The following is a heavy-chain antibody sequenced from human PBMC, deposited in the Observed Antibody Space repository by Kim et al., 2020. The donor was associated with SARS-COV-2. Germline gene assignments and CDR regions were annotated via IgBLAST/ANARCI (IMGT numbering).Heavy chain of an antibody. CDR3: ARVPSMITFGGVIDY. V-gene: IGHV4-31*03. CDR1: GGSISSGGYY. D-gene: IGHD3-16*02. J-gene: IGHJ4*02. CDR2: IYYSGST. Sequence: SETLSLTCTVSGGSISSGGYYWSWIRQHPGKGLEWIGYIYYSGSTYYNPSLKSRVTISVDTSKNQFSLKLSSVTAADTAVYYCARVPSMITFGGVIDYWGQGTLVTVSS.